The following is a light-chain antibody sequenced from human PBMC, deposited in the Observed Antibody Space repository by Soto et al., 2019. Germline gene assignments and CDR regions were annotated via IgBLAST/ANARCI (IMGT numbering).Light chain of an antibody. J-gene: IGKJ1*01. CDR3: QQYGSSQGT. V-gene: IGKV3-15*01. CDR2: DTS. CDR1: QGIGDT. Sequence: EIVMTQSPATLSVSPGEGATLSCRASQGIGDTLAWYQQKPGQTPRLLIYDTSIRATGVPARFSGSRSGAEFTLTISRLEPEDFAVYYCQQYGSSQGTFGQGTKVDIK.